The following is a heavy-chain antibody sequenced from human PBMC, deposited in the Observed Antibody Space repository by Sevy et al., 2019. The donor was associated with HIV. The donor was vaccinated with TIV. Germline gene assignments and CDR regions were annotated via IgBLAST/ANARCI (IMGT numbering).Heavy chain of an antibody. J-gene: IGHJ6*02. CDR1: GFTFSSYG. Sequence: GGSLRLSCAASGFTFSSYGMHWVRQAPGKGLEWVAVISYDGSNKYYADSVKGRFTISRGNSKNTLYLQMNSLRAEDTAVYYCAKEGGAALRIMDVWGQGTTVTVSS. CDR2: ISYDGSNK. D-gene: IGHD6-25*01. CDR3: AKEGGAALRIMDV. V-gene: IGHV3-30*18.